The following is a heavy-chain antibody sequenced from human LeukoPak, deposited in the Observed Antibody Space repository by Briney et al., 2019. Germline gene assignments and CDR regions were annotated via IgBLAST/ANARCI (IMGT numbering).Heavy chain of an antibody. Sequence: GGSLKLSCAASGFTFSTYAMSWVRQAPGKGLEWVSIIYSGGITYYGDSVKGRFTISRDNSKNTLYLQMNSLRAEDTAVYYCTRDSTTFRFGYWGQGTLVTVSS. V-gene: IGHV3-53*01. J-gene: IGHJ4*02. D-gene: IGHD4-11*01. CDR2: IYSGGIT. CDR3: TRDSTTFRFGY. CDR1: GFTFSTYA.